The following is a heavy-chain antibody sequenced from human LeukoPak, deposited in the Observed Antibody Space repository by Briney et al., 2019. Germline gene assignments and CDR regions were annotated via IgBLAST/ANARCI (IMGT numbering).Heavy chain of an antibody. CDR1: GFTFSNSW. Sequence: GGSLRLACPAPGFTFSNSWMAWVRQAPGKGLEWVANIKPDGSERYYVDSVKGRFTIAKDNAKNSLYLQMNSLRVEDTAIYYCARSAAGLDYWGQGTLVTVSS. D-gene: IGHD6-25*01. CDR3: ARSAAGLDY. CDR2: IKPDGSER. V-gene: IGHV3-7*01. J-gene: IGHJ4*02.